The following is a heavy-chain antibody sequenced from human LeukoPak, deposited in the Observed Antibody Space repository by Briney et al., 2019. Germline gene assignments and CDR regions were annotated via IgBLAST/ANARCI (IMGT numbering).Heavy chain of an antibody. Sequence: SETLSLTCTVSGGSISSYYWSWIRQPPGKGLEWIGYIYTSGSTNYNPSLKSRVTISVDTSKNQFSLKLSSVTAADTAVYYCARIVATIKAFDIWGQGTMVTVSS. CDR1: GGSISSYY. J-gene: IGHJ3*02. CDR2: IYTSGST. V-gene: IGHV4-4*09. D-gene: IGHD5-12*01. CDR3: ARIVATIKAFDI.